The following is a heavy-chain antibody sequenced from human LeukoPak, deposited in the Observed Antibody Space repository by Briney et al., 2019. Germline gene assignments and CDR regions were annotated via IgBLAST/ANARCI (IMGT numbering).Heavy chain of an antibody. CDR2: ISYDGSNK. J-gene: IGHJ4*02. CDR1: GFTFSSYA. D-gene: IGHD2-15*01. CDR3: ARDGYSRESFDY. V-gene: IGHV3-30-3*01. Sequence: GGSLRLSCAASGFTFSSYAMHWVRQAPGKGLEWVAVISYDGSNKHYADSVKGRFTISRDNSKNTLYLQMNSLRAEDTAVYYCARDGYSRESFDYWGQGTLVTVSS.